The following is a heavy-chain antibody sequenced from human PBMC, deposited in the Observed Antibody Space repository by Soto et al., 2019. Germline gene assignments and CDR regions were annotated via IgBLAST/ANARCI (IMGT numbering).Heavy chain of an antibody. D-gene: IGHD2-21*02. CDR1: GFSFSTYS. J-gene: IGHJ6*02. Sequence: GGSLRLSCEASGFSFSTYSMHWVRQSPGKGLEWVSSIGRRSDIYYADSVKGRFTISRDNAKNSVSLQMSSLRDEDTAVYYCAREETAWPLAYGLDVWGQGXTVTVYS. CDR2: IGRRSDI. CDR3: AREETAWPLAYGLDV. V-gene: IGHV3-21*01.